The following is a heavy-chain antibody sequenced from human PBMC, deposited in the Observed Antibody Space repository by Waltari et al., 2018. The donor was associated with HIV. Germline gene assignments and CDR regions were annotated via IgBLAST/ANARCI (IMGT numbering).Heavy chain of an antibody. D-gene: IGHD5-18*01. V-gene: IGHV1-69*01. CDR1: GGTFRNSA. Sequence: QVQPVESGAEVKKPGSAVKVCCKAAGGTFRNSAINWVRQAPGQGLEWMGGIIPIFGSPNYAQKFQVRVTITADESTSTVYMKLSSLRPEDTAVYYCASASRDTAMGAFDIWGQGTMVTVSS. CDR3: ASASRDTAMGAFDI. J-gene: IGHJ3*02. CDR2: IIPIFGSP.